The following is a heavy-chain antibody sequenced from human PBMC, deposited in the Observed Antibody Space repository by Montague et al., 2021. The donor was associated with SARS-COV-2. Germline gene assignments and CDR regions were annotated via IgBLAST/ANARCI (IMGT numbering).Heavy chain of an antibody. Sequence: SETLSLTCAVYGGSFSGYFWSWIRQTPGRGLEWTGEINHGGTADYNPSLKSRVTLSVDTSKAQFSLILTSVTAADTAVYYCARERGRGVDYFDPWGQGTLVTVSS. CDR2: INHGGTA. CDR1: GGSFSGYF. CDR3: ARERGRGVDYFDP. V-gene: IGHV4-34*01. D-gene: IGHD4-11*01. J-gene: IGHJ5*02.